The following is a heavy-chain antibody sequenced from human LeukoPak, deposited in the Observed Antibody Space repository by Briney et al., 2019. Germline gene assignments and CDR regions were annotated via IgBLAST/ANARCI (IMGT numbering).Heavy chain of an antibody. D-gene: IGHD2-15*01. CDR2: ITAYNGKT. V-gene: IGHV1-18*01. J-gene: IGHJ4*02. Sequence: ASLKVSCKASGYTFTSYGISWVRQAPGQGLEWMGWITAYNGKTNYAQKREGRVTMTTDTSTSTAYMELRSLRSDDTAVYYCARGPGMDIVVVVATRGYFDYWGQGTLVTVSS. CDR1: GYTFTSYG. CDR3: ARGPGMDIVVVVATRGYFDY.